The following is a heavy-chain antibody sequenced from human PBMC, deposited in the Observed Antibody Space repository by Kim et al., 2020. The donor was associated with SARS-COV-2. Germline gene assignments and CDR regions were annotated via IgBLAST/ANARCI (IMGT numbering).Heavy chain of an antibody. CDR3: VGATVTTR. Sequence: SSYIYYADSVKGRFTISRDNAKNSLYLQMNSLRAEDTAVYYCVGATVTTRRGQGTLVTVSS. CDR2: SSYI. V-gene: IGHV3-21*01. J-gene: IGHJ4*02. D-gene: IGHD4-17*01.